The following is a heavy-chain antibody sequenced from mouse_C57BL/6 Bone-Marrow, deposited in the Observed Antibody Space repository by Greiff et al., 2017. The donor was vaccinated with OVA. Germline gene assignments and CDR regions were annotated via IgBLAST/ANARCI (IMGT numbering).Heavy chain of an antibody. D-gene: IGHD4-1*01. CDR1: GYTFTSYW. J-gene: IGHJ1*03. Sequence: VQLQQPGAELVKPGASVKLSCKASGYTFTSYWMHWVKQRPGQGLEWIGMIHPNSGSTNYNEKFKSKATLTVDKSSSTAYMQLSSLTSEDSAVYYCARGGLGLWYFDVWGTGTTVTVSS. CDR3: ARGGLGLWYFDV. CDR2: IHPNSGST. V-gene: IGHV1-64*01.